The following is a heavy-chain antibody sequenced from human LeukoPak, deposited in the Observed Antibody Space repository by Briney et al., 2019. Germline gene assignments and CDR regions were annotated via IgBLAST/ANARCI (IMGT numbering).Heavy chain of an antibody. Sequence: PGGSLRLSCAASGFTFSSYAMNWVRQAPGKGLEWASSISSSSSYIYYADPVKGRFTISRDNAKNSLYLQMNSLRAEDTAVYYCARVRGTVNWFGPWGQGTLVTVSS. CDR3: ARVRGTVNWFGP. D-gene: IGHD4-11*01. CDR1: GFTFSSYA. CDR2: ISSSSSYI. J-gene: IGHJ5*02. V-gene: IGHV3-21*01.